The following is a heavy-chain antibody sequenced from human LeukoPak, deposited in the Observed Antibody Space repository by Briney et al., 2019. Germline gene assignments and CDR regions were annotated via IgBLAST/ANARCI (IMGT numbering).Heavy chain of an antibody. CDR3: ATGYYYDSSGYYLYYFDY. V-gene: IGHV1-24*01. CDR1: GYTLTELS. CDR2: FDPEDGET. Sequence: ASVTVSCKVSGYTLTELSMHWVRQAPGKGLEWVGGFDPEDGETIYAQKFQGRVTMTEDTSTDTAYMELSSLRSEDTAVYYCATGYYYDSSGYYLYYFDYWGQGTLVTVSS. J-gene: IGHJ4*02. D-gene: IGHD3-22*01.